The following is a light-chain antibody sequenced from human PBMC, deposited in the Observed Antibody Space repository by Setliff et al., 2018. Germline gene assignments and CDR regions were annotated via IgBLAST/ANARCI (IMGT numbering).Light chain of an antibody. J-gene: IGLJ3*02. CDR1: SSDFVGSNY. V-gene: IGLV2-14*01. Sequence: QSALTQPASVSGSPGQSITISCTGSSSDFVGSNYLSWYQQHPGKAPKLMIYEVSNRPSGVSNRFSGSKSGNTASLTISGLQAEDEADYYCSSYTSSGVFGGGTKVTVL. CDR3: SSYTSSGV. CDR2: EVS.